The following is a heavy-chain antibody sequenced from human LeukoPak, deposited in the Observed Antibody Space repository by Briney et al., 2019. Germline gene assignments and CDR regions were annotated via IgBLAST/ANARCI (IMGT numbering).Heavy chain of an antibody. J-gene: IGHJ5*02. Sequence: GASVKVSCKASGYTFTDYYMHWVRQAPGQGLEWMGWINPNTGDINYAQNFQGRVAMTRDTSISTAYMDLSRLRSEDTAVYYCARDLTGYSSSQLRPSDPWGQGTLVTVSS. V-gene: IGHV1-2*02. CDR1: GYTFTDYY. D-gene: IGHD6-13*01. CDR2: INPNTGDI. CDR3: ARDLTGYSSSQLRPSDP.